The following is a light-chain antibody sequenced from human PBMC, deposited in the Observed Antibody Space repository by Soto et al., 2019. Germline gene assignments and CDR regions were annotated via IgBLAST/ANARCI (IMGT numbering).Light chain of an antibody. Sequence: EIVMTQSPAPLSVSPGERATLSCRASQNVNTNLAWYQQKPGQAPRFLIYGASTRATGIPARFSGSGSGTEFTLTISSLQSEDFAVYYCQQYNTWPRTFGQGTKVDIK. CDR1: QNVNTN. CDR2: GAS. J-gene: IGKJ1*01. V-gene: IGKV3-15*01. CDR3: QQYNTWPRT.